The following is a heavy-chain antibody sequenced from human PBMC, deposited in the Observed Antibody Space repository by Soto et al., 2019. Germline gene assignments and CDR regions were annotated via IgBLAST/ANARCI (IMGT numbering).Heavy chain of an antibody. D-gene: IGHD4-17*01. V-gene: IGHV1-69*13. J-gene: IGHJ5*02. CDR2: IIPIFGTA. Sequence: SVKVSCKASGGTFSRYGISWVRQAPGQGLEWMGGIIPIFGTANYAQKFQGRVTITADESTSTAYMELSSLRSEDTAVYYCARPLDYGDYLSWFDPWGQGTLVTVSS. CDR3: ARPLDYGDYLSWFDP. CDR1: GGTFSRYG.